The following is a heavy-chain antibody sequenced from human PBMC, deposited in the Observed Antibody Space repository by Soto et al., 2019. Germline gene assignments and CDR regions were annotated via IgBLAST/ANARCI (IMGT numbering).Heavy chain of an antibody. CDR3: ARGGADHYNYGMDV. CDR2: MNGAATST. V-gene: IGHV3-23*01. D-gene: IGHD3-10*01. J-gene: IGHJ6*02. CDR1: GFILSTYA. Sequence: QLSESGGDLLQPGGSLTLSCAASGFILSTYAMTRVRQAPGRGLEWVSSMNGAATSTSYADFVEGRFTISRDNTQNTLYLQIHTPRPEDTAVYCCARGGADHYNYGMDVWGQGTTVIVSS.